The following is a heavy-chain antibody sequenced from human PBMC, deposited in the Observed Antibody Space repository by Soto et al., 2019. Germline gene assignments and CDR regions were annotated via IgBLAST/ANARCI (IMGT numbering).Heavy chain of an antibody. CDR1: GGSISSSNW. D-gene: IGHD6-6*01. CDR3: AREAARNWFDP. V-gene: IGHV4-4*02. CDR2: LSHSGST. J-gene: IGHJ5*02. Sequence: PSETLSLTCAVSGGSISSSNWWSWVRQPPGKGLEWMGELSHSGSTNYNPSLKSRVTISVDKSKNQFSLKLSSVTAADTAVYYCAREAARNWFDPWGQGTLVTVS.